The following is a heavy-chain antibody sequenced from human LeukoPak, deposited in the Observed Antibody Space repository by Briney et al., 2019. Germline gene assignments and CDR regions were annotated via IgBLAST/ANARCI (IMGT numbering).Heavy chain of an antibody. J-gene: IGHJ5*02. D-gene: IGHD3-22*01. Sequence: SETLSLTCTVSVGSISSYYLYWIRQPAGKGPQWIGRIFNGASLNYNPSLKTRVSMSADTSKNQFSLKLSSVTAADTAVYYCARYYDSSGTNWFDPWGQGTLVTVSS. V-gene: IGHV4-4*07. CDR2: IFNGASL. CDR1: VGSISSYY. CDR3: ARYYDSSGTNWFDP.